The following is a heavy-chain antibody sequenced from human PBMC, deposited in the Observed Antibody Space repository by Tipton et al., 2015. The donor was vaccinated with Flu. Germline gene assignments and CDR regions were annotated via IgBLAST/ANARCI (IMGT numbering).Heavy chain of an antibody. D-gene: IGHD3-22*01. CDR3: ARDGFITMIVVVTPGAFDI. Sequence: TLSLTCTVSGGSISSSSYYWGWIRQPPGKGLEWIGSIYYSRNTYYNPSLKSRVTISVDTSKNQFSLKLSSVTAADTAVYYCARDGFITMIVVVTPGAFDIWGQGTMVTVSS. J-gene: IGHJ3*02. CDR2: IYYSRNT. CDR1: GGSISSSSYY. V-gene: IGHV4-39*07.